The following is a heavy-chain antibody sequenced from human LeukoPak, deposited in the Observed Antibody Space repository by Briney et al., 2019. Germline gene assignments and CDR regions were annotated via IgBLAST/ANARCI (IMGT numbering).Heavy chain of an antibody. Sequence: GGSQRLPCAASGFTFHDYAKHWVRQAPGKGLEWVAIIWNDGSSIYYADSVKGRFTISRDNSKNTLYLQMNSLRAEDAAVYYCARCGLYGYYSYYFDSWRHGTLVTVSS. CDR1: GFTFHDYA. CDR3: ARCGLYGYYSYYFDS. J-gene: IGHJ4*01. D-gene: IGHD4-17*01. CDR2: IWNDGSSI. V-gene: IGHV3-33*01.